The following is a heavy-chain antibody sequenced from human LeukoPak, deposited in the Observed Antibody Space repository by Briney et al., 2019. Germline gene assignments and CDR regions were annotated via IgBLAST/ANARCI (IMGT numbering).Heavy chain of an antibody. Sequence: ASVKVSCKASGYTFTSYDINWVRQAPGQGLEWMGWISAYNGNTNYAQKLQGRVTMTTDTSTSTAYMELRSLRSDDTAVYYCARGSTATIRLSDAFDIWGQGTMVTVSS. J-gene: IGHJ3*02. CDR1: GYTFTSYD. CDR2: ISAYNGNT. V-gene: IGHV1-18*01. D-gene: IGHD4-17*01. CDR3: ARGSTATIRLSDAFDI.